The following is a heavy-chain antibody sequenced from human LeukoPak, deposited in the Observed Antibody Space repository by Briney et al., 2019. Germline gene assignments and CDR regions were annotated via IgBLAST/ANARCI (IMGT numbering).Heavy chain of an antibody. CDR3: ARMVRGAYAGSY. D-gene: IGHD3-10*01. CDR1: GYTFTSSD. Sequence: ASVKVSCKASGYTFTSSDINWVRQATGQGLEWMGWMNPNSGNTGYAQKFQGRVTMTRNTSISTAYMELSSLRSEDTAVYYCARMVRGAYAGSYWGQGTLSPSPQ. J-gene: IGHJ4*02. CDR2: MNPNSGNT. V-gene: IGHV1-8*01.